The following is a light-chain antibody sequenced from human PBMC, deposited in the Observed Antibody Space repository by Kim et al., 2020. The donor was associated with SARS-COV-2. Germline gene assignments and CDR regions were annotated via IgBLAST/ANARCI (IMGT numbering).Light chain of an antibody. V-gene: IGKV3-20*01. CDR3: QQYSRSPPP. CDR1: QSVSSSY. CDR2: GAS. J-gene: IGKJ5*01. Sequence: EIVLTQSPGTLSLSPGERATLSCRASQSVSSSYLAWYQQKPGQAPRLLIYGASSRATGIPDRFSGSGSGTDFTLTISRLEPEDFAVYYCQQYSRSPPPFGQGTRLEIK.